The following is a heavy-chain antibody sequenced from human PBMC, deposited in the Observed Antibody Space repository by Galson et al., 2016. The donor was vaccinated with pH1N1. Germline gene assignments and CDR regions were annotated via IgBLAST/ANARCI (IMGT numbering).Heavy chain of an antibody. Sequence: LRLSCAASGSNSDYNMNWVRLAPGKGLEWVSSISGSGGRKHYADSVQGRFIISRDNSKNTLYLQMNSLRAGDTALYFCAKGGYGDYGLDVFDFWGQGTMVIVSS. CDR2: ISGSGGRK. D-gene: IGHD4-17*01. CDR1: GSNSDYN. CDR3: AKGGYGDYGLDVFDF. J-gene: IGHJ3*01. V-gene: IGHV3-23*01.